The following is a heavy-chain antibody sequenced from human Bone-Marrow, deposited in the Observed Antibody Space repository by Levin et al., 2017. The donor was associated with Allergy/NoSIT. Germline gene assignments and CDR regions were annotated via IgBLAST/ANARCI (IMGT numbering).Heavy chain of an antibody. CDR1: GFTFSSYW. Sequence: GESLKISCAASGFTFSSYWMSWVRQAPGKGLEWVANIKQDGSEKYYVDSVKGRFTISRDNAKNSLYLQMNSLRAEDTAVYYCAREGSSSPYLGYWGQGTLVTVSS. D-gene: IGHD6-13*01. CDR2: IKQDGSEK. V-gene: IGHV3-7*01. CDR3: AREGSSSPYLGY. J-gene: IGHJ4*02.